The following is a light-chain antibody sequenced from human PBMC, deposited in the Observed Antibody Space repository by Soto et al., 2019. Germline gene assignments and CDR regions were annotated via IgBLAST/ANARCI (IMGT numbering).Light chain of an antibody. CDR2: EVV. J-gene: IGLJ1*01. V-gene: IGLV2-8*01. CDR3: NSYTTSKTFV. Sequence: QSVLALPPSASGSPGQSVTISCTGTKNDIGVYDFVSWYQHHPGKAPRLIIYEVVQRPSGVPDRFSGSKSGNTASLTVPGLQSEDEADYYCNSYTTSKTFVFGSGTQVTVL. CDR1: KNDIGVYDF.